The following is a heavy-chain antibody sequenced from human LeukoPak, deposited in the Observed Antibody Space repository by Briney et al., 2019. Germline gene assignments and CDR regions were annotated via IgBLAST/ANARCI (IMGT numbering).Heavy chain of an antibody. D-gene: IGHD4-17*01. CDR3: ARGRYGDYERYFDY. CDR2: INHSGST. V-gene: IGHV4-34*01. Sequence: SETLSLTCAVYGGSFRGYYWSWIRQPSGKGLEWIGEINHSGSTNYNPSLKSRVTISVDTSKNQFSLKLSSVTAADTAVYSCARGRYGDYERYFDYWGQGTLVTVSS. CDR1: GGSFRGYY. J-gene: IGHJ4*02.